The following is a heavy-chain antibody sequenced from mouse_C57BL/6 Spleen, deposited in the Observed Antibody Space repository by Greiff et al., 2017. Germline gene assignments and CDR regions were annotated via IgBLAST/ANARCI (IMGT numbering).Heavy chain of an antibody. D-gene: IGHD1-1*02. CDR1: GYTFTSYW. CDR2: IYPGSGST. V-gene: IGHV1-55*01. CDR3: ARRGDMAYYFDY. J-gene: IGHJ2*01. Sequence: QVQLQQPGAELVKPGASVKMSCKASGYTFTSYWITWVKQRPGPGLEWIGDIYPGSGSTNYNEKFKSKATLTVDTSSSTAYMQLSSLTSEDSAVYYCARRGDMAYYFDYWGQGTTLTVSS.